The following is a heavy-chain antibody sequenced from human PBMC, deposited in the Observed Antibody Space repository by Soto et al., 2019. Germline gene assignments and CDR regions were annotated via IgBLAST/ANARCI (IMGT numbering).Heavy chain of an antibody. V-gene: IGHV4-31*03. CDR3: ARGGLGYCSGGSCYSAELSRYYYGMDV. J-gene: IGHJ6*02. Sequence: PSETLSLTCTVSGGSISSGGYYWSWIRQHPGKGLEWIGCIYYSGATYYNPSLKGRVTISVDTSKNQFSLKLSSVTAADTAVYYCARGGLGYCSGGSCYSAELSRYYYGMDVWGQGTTVT. CDR1: GGSISSGGYY. D-gene: IGHD2-15*01. CDR2: IYYSGAT.